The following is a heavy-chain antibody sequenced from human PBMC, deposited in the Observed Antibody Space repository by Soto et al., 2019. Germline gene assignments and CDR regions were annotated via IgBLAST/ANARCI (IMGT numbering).Heavy chain of an antibody. V-gene: IGHV1-2*02. D-gene: IGHD6-19*01. CDR1: GYPYANSY. J-gene: IGHJ6*02. CDR3: ASDFRTRGWFRQAGNFAMDV. CDR2: IHPNTGGT. Sequence: VASVKVSCKASGYPYANSYMHWVRQAPGQGLEWMGWIHPNTGGTNYAQKFQGRVTMTRDTSVSTVYMELNRLTSDDTAIYFCASDFRTRGWFRQAGNFAMDVWGQGTTGTSP.